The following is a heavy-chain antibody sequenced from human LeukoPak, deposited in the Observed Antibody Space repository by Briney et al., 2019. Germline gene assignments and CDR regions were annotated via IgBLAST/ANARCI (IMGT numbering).Heavy chain of an antibody. V-gene: IGHV3-30-3*01. D-gene: IGHD6-19*01. CDR3: ARAVAGLDY. CDR2: ISYDGSNK. J-gene: IGHJ4*02. CDR1: GFTFSSYA. Sequence: PGRSLRLSCAASGFTFSSYAMHWVRQAPGKGLEWVAVISYDGSNKYYADPVKGRFTISRDNSKNTLYLQMNSLRAEDTAVYYCARAVAGLDYWGQGTLVTVSS.